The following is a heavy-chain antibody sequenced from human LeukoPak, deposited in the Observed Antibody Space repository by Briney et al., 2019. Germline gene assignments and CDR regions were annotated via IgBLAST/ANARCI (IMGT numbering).Heavy chain of an antibody. V-gene: IGHV4-30-4*01. CDR1: GGSISSGDYY. CDR2: IYYSGST. Sequence: SQTLSLTCTVSGGSISSGDYYWSRIRQPPGKGLVWIGYIYYSGSTYYNPSLKSRVTISVDTSKNQFSLKLSSVTAADTAVYYCARDYGGNYAFGYWGQGTLVTVSS. CDR3: ARDYGGNYAFGY. D-gene: IGHD4-23*01. J-gene: IGHJ4*02.